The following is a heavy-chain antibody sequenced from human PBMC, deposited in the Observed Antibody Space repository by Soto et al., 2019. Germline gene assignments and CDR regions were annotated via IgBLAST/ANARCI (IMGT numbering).Heavy chain of an antibody. V-gene: IGHV3-66*01. CDR3: ARGATGQQLY. D-gene: IGHD6-13*01. J-gene: IGHJ4*02. CDR2: IYSGGST. Sequence: EVQLVESGGGLVQPGGSLRLSCAASGFTVSSSYMNWVRQAPGKGLEWVSTIYSGGSTYYADSVKGRFIISRDHSENTVYLQMNSLRAEDTAVYYCARGATGQQLYWGQGTLVTVSS. CDR1: GFTVSSSY.